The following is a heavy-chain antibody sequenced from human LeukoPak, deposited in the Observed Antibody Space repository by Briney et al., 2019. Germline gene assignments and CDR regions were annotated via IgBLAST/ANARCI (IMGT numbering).Heavy chain of an antibody. V-gene: IGHV4-59*12. Sequence: SETLSLTCTVSVGSISTYYWNWIRQPPGKGLEWIGYIHYSGSTNYNPSLKSRVTISLDTSKNQFSLRLSSVTAADTAVYYCAMRDGGYTYGHYFDDWGQGTLVTVSS. CDR1: VGSISTYY. CDR3: AMRDGGYTYGHYFDD. J-gene: IGHJ4*02. CDR2: IHYSGST. D-gene: IGHD5-18*01.